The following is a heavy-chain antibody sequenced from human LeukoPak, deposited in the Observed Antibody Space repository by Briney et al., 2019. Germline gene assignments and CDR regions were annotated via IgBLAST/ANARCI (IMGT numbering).Heavy chain of an antibody. Sequence: SETLSLTCAVYGGSFSGYWSWIRRPPGKGLEWIGKINHSGSTNYNPSLKSRVSISIDASQNQFSLKLTSVTAADTAVYYCARVSPDFWNDYLDYFDYWGQGTLVTVSS. CDR3: ARVSPDFWNDYLDYFDY. D-gene: IGHD3-3*01. V-gene: IGHV4-34*01. CDR2: INHSGST. CDR1: GGSFSGY. J-gene: IGHJ4*02.